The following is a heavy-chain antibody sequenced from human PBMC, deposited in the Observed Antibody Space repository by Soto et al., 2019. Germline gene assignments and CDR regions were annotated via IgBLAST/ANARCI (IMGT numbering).Heavy chain of an antibody. CDR3: SSGPMTYYYGSGSYDDGVFEY. D-gene: IGHD3-10*01. CDR2: IKSKTDGGTT. CDR1: GFTFSNAW. J-gene: IGHJ4*02. Sequence: GGSLRLSCAASGFTFSNAWMSWVRQAPGKGLEWVGRIKSKTDGGTTDYAAPVKGRFTISRDDSKNTLYLQMNSLKTEDTAVYYCSSGPMTYYYGSGSYDDGVFEYWGQGTLVTVSS. V-gene: IGHV3-15*01.